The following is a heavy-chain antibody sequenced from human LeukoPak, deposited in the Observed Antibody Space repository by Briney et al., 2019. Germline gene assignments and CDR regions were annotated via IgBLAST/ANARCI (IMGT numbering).Heavy chain of an antibody. D-gene: IGHD5-18*01. V-gene: IGHV3-30*02. CDR1: GFTFSSYG. CDR3: AIRGYGYDAFDI. CDR2: IRYDGSNK. Sequence: GESLKISCAASGFTFSSYGMHWVRQAPGKGLEWVAFIRYDGSNKYYADSVKGRFTISRDNSKNTLYLQMNSLRAEDTAVYYCAIRGYGYDAFDIWGQGTMVTVSS. J-gene: IGHJ3*02.